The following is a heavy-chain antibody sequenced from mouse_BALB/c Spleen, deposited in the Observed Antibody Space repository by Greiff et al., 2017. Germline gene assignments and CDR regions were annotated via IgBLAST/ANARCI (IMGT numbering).Heavy chain of an antibody. CDR2: INPYNVGT. CDR1: GYTFTSYV. CDR3: ATDLYPAAMTY. J-gene: IGHJ4*01. V-gene: IGHV1-14*01. D-gene: IGHD5-1*01. Sequence: EVQLQQSGPELVKPGASVKMSCKASGYTFTSYVMHWVKQKPGQGLEWIGYINPYNVGTKYNEKFKGKATLTSDKSSSTAYMELSSLTSEDSAIFCCATDLYPAAMTYGGKGT.